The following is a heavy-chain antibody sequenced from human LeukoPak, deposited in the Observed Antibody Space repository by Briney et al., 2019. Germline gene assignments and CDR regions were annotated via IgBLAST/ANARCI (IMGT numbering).Heavy chain of an antibody. D-gene: IGHD2-2*01. V-gene: IGHV1-2*02. Sequence: ASVKVSCKASGYTFTGYYMHWVRQAPGQGLEWMGWINPNSGGTNYAQKFQGRVTMTRDTSISTAYMELSRLRSDDTAVYYCASQAPAARPGSAGYYYYYMDVWGKGTTVTVSS. J-gene: IGHJ6*03. CDR2: INPNSGGT. CDR1: GYTFTGYY. CDR3: ASQAPAARPGSAGYYYYYMDV.